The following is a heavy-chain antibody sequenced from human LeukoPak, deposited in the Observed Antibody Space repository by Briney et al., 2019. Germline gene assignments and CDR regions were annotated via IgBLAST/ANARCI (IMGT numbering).Heavy chain of an antibody. V-gene: IGHV4-39*01. Sequence: SETLSLTCTVSGVSISNNYYYWAWIRQPPGKGLEIIGYVHYTGSTFYNSSLRSRVTVSADTSQNQFSLSLTSVTAADTAVYYCARQRDVWGQGTTVTVSS. CDR1: GVSISNNYYY. J-gene: IGHJ6*02. CDR2: VHYTGST. CDR3: ARQRDV.